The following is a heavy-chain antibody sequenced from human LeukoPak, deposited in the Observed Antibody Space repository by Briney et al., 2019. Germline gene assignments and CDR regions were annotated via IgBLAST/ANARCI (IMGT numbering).Heavy chain of an antibody. CDR1: GFTFSSYS. CDR2: ISSSSSYI. J-gene: IGHJ5*02. Sequence: GGSLRLSCAASGFTFSSYSMNWVRQAPGKGLEWVSSISSSSSYIYYADSVKGRFTISRDNAKNSLYLQMNSLRAEDTAVYYCASRGYSGYYNLFDPWGQGTLVTVSS. CDR3: ASRGYSGYYNLFDP. D-gene: IGHD5-12*01. V-gene: IGHV3-21*01.